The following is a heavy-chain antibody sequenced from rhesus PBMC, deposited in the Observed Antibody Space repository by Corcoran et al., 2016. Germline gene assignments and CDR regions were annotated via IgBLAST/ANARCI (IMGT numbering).Heavy chain of an antibody. D-gene: IGHD3-22*01. CDR1: GGSISGGYYY. CDR3: AREGTGVISR. V-gene: IGHV4S12*01. CDR2: IYRSSGNT. Sequence: QVKLQESGPGLVKPLETLSLTCAVSGGSISGGYYYCSWIRQPPGKGLEWIGGIYRSSGNTYYNPSLKSRVTISKDTSKNQFSLKLSSVTAADTAVYYCAREGTGVISRWGQGVLVTVSS. J-gene: IGHJ4*01.